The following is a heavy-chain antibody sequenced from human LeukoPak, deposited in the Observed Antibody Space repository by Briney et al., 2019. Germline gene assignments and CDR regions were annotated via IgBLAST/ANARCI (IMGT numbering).Heavy chain of an antibody. D-gene: IGHD2-21*01. CDR2: ISDRGSTT. CDR1: GFSFSSYT. Sequence: GGSLRLSCAASGFSFSSYTMSWVRQAPGKGLEWVSGISDRGSTTYYADSVKGRFTISGDNSKNTLYMQMNSLRAEDTAVYYCAKEGFALGLFDPWGQGTLVTVSS. CDR3: AKEGFALGLFDP. V-gene: IGHV3-23*01. J-gene: IGHJ5*02.